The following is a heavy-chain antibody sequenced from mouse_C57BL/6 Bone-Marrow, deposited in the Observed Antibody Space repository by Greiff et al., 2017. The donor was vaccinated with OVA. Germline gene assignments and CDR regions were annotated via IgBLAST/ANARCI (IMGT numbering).Heavy chain of an antibody. CDR3: ARQLRLRSY. CDR1: GYAFSSSW. V-gene: IGHV1-82*01. CDR2: IYPGDGDT. D-gene: IGHD3-2*02. J-gene: IGHJ2*01. Sequence: VQRVESGPELVKPGASVKISCKASGYAFSSSWMNWVKQRPGKGLEWIGRIYPGDGDTNYNGKFKGKATLTADKSSSTAYMQLSSLTSEDSAVYFCARQLRLRSYWGQGTTLTVSS.